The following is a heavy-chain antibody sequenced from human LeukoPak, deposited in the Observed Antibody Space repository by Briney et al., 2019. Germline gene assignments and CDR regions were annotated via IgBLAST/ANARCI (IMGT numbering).Heavy chain of an antibody. J-gene: IGHJ4*02. Sequence: PGGSLRLSCAASGFTFSSDAMSWVRQAPGKGLEWVAFIRYDGSNKYYADSVKGRFTISRDNSKNTLYLQMNSLRAEDTAVYYCAKAYNLDYWGQGTLVTVSS. D-gene: IGHD5-24*01. CDR3: AKAYNLDY. CDR2: IRYDGSNK. CDR1: GFTFSSDA. V-gene: IGHV3-30*02.